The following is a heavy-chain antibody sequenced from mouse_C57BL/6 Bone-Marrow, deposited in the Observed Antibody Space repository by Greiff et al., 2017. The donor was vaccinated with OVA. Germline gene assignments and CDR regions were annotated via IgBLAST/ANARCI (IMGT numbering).Heavy chain of an antibody. J-gene: IGHJ4*01. D-gene: IGHD2-4*01. V-gene: IGHV1-81*01. CDR3: ARVRLGNYDYDGYAMDY. CDR1: GYTFTSYG. Sequence: VQLVESGAELARPGASVKLSCKASGYTFTSYGISWVKQRTGQGLEWIGEIYPRSGNTYYNEKFKGKATLTADKSSSTAYMELRSLTSEDSAVYFCARVRLGNYDYDGYAMDYWGQGTSVTVSS. CDR2: IYPRSGNT.